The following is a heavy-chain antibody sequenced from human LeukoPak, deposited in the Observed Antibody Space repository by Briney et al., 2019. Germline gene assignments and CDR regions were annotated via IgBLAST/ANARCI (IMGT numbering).Heavy chain of an antibody. Sequence: GGSLRLSCAASGFTFSSYGMHWVRQAPGKGLGWVAVISYDGSNKYYADSVKGRFTISRDNSKNTLYLQMNSLRAEDTAVYYCAKDRYYGSGSYSYGMDVWGKGTTVTVSS. D-gene: IGHD3-10*01. CDR2: ISYDGSNK. CDR1: GFTFSSYG. V-gene: IGHV3-30*18. J-gene: IGHJ6*04. CDR3: AKDRYYGSGSYSYGMDV.